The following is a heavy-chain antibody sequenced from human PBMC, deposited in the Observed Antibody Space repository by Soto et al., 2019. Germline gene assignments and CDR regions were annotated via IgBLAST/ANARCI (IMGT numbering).Heavy chain of an antibody. CDR1: GGSVSSGSYY. Sequence: SETLSLTCTVSGGSVSSGSYYWSWIRQPPGKGLEWIGYIYCSGSTNYNPSLKSRVTISVDTSKNQFSLKLSSVTAADTAVYYCAGASTDYDSSGYYNYWGQGTLVTVSS. CDR3: AGASTDYDSSGYYNY. V-gene: IGHV4-61*01. CDR2: IYCSGST. D-gene: IGHD3-22*01. J-gene: IGHJ4*02.